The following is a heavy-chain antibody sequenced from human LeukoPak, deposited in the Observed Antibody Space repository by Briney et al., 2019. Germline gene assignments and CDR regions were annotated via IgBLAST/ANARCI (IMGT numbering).Heavy chain of an antibody. CDR1: GGSIGSSPYY. CDR3: ATWRTAKTGFDY. V-gene: IGHV4-39*01. J-gene: IGHJ4*02. CDR2: MYYSGNT. D-gene: IGHD1-1*01. Sequence: PSETLSLTCTVSGGSIGSSPYYWVWIRQPPGKGLEWIGSMYYSGNTYYKPSLKSRVTISVDTSKNQFSLRLSSVTAADTAVYYCATWRTAKTGFDYWGQGTLVTVSS.